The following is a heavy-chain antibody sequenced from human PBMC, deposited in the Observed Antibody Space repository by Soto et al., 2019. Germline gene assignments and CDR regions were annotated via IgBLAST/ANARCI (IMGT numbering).Heavy chain of an antibody. CDR1: GGSFSCYY. CDR2: INHSGST. Sequence: SETLSLTCAVYGGSFSCYYWIWIRQPPGKGLEWIGEINHSGSTNYNPSLKSRVTISVDTSKNQLSLKLSSVTAADTAVYYCASPNYYGSGSYRKYYHGMDVWGQGTTVTVSS. CDR3: ASPNYYGSGSYRKYYHGMDV. D-gene: IGHD3-10*01. J-gene: IGHJ6*02. V-gene: IGHV4-34*01.